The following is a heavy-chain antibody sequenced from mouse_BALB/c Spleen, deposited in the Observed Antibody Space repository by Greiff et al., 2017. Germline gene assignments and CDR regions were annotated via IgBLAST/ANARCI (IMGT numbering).Heavy chain of an antibody. J-gene: IGHJ2*01. Sequence: VQLQQSGAELVKPGASVKLSCTASGFNIKDTYMHWVEQRPEQGLEWIGRIDPANGNTKYDPKFQGKATITADTSSNTAYLQLSSLTSEDTAVYYCARTTATPYYFDYWGQGTTLTVSS. D-gene: IGHD1-2*01. V-gene: IGHV14-3*02. CDR2: IDPANGNT. CDR3: ARTTATPYYFDY. CDR1: GFNIKDTY.